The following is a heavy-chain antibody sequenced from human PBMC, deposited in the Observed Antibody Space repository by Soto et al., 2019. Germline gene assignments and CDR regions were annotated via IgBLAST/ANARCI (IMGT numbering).Heavy chain of an antibody. V-gene: IGHV1-2*04. J-gene: IGHJ3*02. Sequence: VASVKVSCKASGYTFTGYYMHWVRQAPGQGLEWMGWINPNSGGTNYAQKFQGWVTMTRDTSISTAYTELSRLRSDDTAVYYCARDLRYSGSKDAFDIWGQGTMVTVSS. D-gene: IGHD5-12*01. CDR1: GYTFTGYY. CDR3: ARDLRYSGSKDAFDI. CDR2: INPNSGGT.